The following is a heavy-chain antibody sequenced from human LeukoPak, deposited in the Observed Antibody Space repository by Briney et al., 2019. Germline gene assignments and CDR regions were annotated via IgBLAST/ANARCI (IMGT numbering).Heavy chain of an antibody. CDR2: IIPIFGTA. J-gene: IGHJ6*02. D-gene: IGHD6-13*01. CDR1: GGTFSSYA. V-gene: IGHV1-69*13. Sequence: SVKVSCKASGGTFSSYAISWVRQAPGQGLEWMGGIIPIFGTANYAQKFQGRVTITADESTSTAYMELSSLRSEDTAVYYCTTDAGYSSSWLLYNYYYYYGMDVWGQGTTVTVSS. CDR3: TTDAGYSSSWLLYNYYYYYGMDV.